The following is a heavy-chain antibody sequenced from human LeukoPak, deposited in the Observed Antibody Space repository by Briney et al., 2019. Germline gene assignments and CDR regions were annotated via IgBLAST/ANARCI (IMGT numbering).Heavy chain of an antibody. Sequence: PGASLRLSCAASGFPFSSYWMSWVRQAPGKGLEWVANIKQDGSDKYYVDSVKGRFTISRDNAKNSLYLHVNSLRADDTAVYYCARLTGTTGFDYWGQGTLVTVSS. CDR2: IKQDGSDK. D-gene: IGHD1-1*01. CDR3: ARLTGTTGFDY. J-gene: IGHJ4*02. CDR1: GFPFSSYW. V-gene: IGHV3-7*01.